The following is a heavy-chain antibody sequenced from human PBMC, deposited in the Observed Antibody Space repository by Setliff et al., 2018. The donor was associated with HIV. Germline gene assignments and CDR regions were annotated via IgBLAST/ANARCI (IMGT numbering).Heavy chain of an antibody. CDR2: INTANGNT. CDR1: GYTFTSHT. Sequence: ASVKVSCKASGYTFTSHTIHWVRQAPGQGLEWMGWINTANGNTKYSQKFQDRVTITRDTSASTGYMEVKSLRPEDTAVYYCARDRTPKRGYTYREPDFDSWGQGTLVTVSS. V-gene: IGHV1-3*04. D-gene: IGHD3-22*01. CDR3: ARDRTPKRGYTYREPDFDS. J-gene: IGHJ4*02.